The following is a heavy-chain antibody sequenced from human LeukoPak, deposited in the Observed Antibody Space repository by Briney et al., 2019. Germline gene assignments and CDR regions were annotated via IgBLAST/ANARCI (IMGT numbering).Heavy chain of an antibody. D-gene: IGHD3-16*01. J-gene: IGHJ5*02. Sequence: GGSLRLSCAASGFTFSTYWMSWVRQAPGKGLEWVANIKQDGSEKYYVDSVKGRFTISRDNAKNSLYLQMSSLRADDTAVYYCAKEALVVWDWFDPWGQGTLVTVSS. CDR3: AKEALVVWDWFDP. V-gene: IGHV3-7*01. CDR1: GFTFSTYW. CDR2: IKQDGSEK.